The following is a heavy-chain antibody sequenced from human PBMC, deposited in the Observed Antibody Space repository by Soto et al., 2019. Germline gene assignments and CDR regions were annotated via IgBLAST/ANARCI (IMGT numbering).Heavy chain of an antibody. D-gene: IGHD3-3*01. V-gene: IGHV3-9*01. CDR2: ISWNSGSI. CDR1: GFTFDDYA. Sequence: EVQLVESGGGLVQPGRSLRLSCAASGFTFDDYAMHWVRQAPGKGLEWVSGISWNSGSIGYADSVKGRFTISRDNAKNSLYLQMNRLGAEDTALYYWAKDIGDFWSGYDDYWGQGTLVTGAS. J-gene: IGHJ4*02. CDR3: AKDIGDFWSGYDDY.